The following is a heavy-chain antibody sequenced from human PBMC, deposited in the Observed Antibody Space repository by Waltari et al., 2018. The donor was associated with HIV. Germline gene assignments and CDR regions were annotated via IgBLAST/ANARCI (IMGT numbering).Heavy chain of an antibody. CDR1: GFTFSSYA. CDR3: AKGSILQSGWFDP. Sequence: EVQLLESGGGLVQPGGSLRLSCAASGFTFSSYAMSWVRQAPGKGLEWVSASSGSGGRTYYADAVKGRCTISRDNSKNTLYLQMNSLRAEDTAVYYCAKGSILQSGWFDPWGQGTLVTVSS. CDR2: SSGSGGRT. D-gene: IGHD2-15*01. V-gene: IGHV3-23*01. J-gene: IGHJ5*02.